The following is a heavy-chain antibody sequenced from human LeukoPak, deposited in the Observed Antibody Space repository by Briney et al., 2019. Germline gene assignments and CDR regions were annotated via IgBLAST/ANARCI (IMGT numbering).Heavy chain of an antibody. J-gene: IGHJ4*02. Sequence: GGSLRLSRAASGFTFSSYWMSWVRQAPGKGLEWVSFIYSGGNTYYADSVKGRFTISRDNSKNTVHLQMNSLRAEDTAMYYCARRAGDYSHPYDYWGQGTLVTVSS. D-gene: IGHD3-22*01. V-gene: IGHV3-53*01. CDR1: GFTFSSYW. CDR3: ARRAGDYSHPYDY. CDR2: IYSGGNT.